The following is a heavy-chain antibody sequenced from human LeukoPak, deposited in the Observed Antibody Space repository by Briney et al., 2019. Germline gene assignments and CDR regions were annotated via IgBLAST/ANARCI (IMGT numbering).Heavy chain of an antibody. J-gene: IGHJ6*03. CDR2: ISSGYPTI. CDR3: ARGGGGYCSGGRCNFYRYYMDV. Sequence: GGSLRLSCAASGFTFSSYSINWVRQAPGKGLEWGSYISSGYPTIYYADSVKGRFTISRDNAQNSLYLQMNSLRAGDTAVYYCARGGGGYCSGGRCNFYRYYMDVWGKGTTVTVSS. V-gene: IGHV3-48*01. CDR1: GFTFSSYS. D-gene: IGHD2-15*01.